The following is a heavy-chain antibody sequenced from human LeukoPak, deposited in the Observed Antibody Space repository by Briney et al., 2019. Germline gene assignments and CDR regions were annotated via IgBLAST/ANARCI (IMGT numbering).Heavy chain of an antibody. CDR1: GFTFGDYA. J-gene: IGHJ4*02. D-gene: IGHD5-24*01. Sequence: GGSLRLSCTASGFTFGDYAMSWVRQAPGKGLEWVGFIRSKAYGGTTEYAASVKGRFTISRDDSKSIAYPQMNSLKTEDTAVYYCTRDGFRDGYNTIDYWGQGTLVTVSS. CDR3: TRDGFRDGYNTIDY. V-gene: IGHV3-49*04. CDR2: IRSKAYGGTT.